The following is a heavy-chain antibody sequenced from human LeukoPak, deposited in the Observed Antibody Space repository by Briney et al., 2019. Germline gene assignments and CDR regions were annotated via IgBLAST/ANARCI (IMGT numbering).Heavy chain of an antibody. CDR3: ARVYDFWSGNLYNYYYMDV. Sequence: PSQTLSLTCTVSGGSISSGSYYWSWIRQPAGKGLEWIGRIYTSGSTNYNPSLKSRVTISVDKSKNQFSLKLSSVTAADTAVYYCARVYDFWSGNLYNYYYMDVWGKGTTVTVSS. D-gene: IGHD3-3*01. CDR2: IYTSGST. J-gene: IGHJ6*03. V-gene: IGHV4-61*02. CDR1: GGSISSGSYY.